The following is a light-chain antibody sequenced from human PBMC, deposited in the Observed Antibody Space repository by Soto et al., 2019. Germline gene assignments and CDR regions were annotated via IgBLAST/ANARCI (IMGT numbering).Light chain of an antibody. CDR3: QVWSSRSDYVV. CDR1: NIGSKS. J-gene: IGLJ2*01. Sequence: SYELTQPPSVSVAPGQTARITCGGNNIGSKSVHWYQQKPGQAPVMVISHNRDRPSGIPERFSGSNSGNTATLTISRVEAGDEADYYCQVWSSRSDYVVFGGGTQLTVL. V-gene: IGLV3-21*04. CDR2: HNR.